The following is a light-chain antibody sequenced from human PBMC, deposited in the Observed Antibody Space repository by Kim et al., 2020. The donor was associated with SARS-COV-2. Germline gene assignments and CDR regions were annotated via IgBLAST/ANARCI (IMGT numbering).Light chain of an antibody. V-gene: IGKV3-15*01. CDR1: QSVSSN. Sequence: EIVMTQSPATLSVSPGERATLSCRASQSVSSNLAWYQQKPGQAPRPVIYGASTRATGIPARFSGSGSGTEYTLTISSLQSEDFAVYYCQQYNKWPRTFGQGTKVDI. J-gene: IGKJ1*01. CDR2: GAS. CDR3: QQYNKWPRT.